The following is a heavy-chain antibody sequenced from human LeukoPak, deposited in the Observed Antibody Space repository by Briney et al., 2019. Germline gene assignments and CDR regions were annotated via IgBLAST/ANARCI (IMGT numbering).Heavy chain of an antibody. V-gene: IGHV5-51*01. CDR3: ARRGPRYYDFWSGYYTPPYWFDP. J-gene: IGHJ5*02. Sequence: GESLKISCKGSGYSFTSYWIGWVRQMPGKGLEWMGIIYPGVSDTRYSPSFQGQVTISADKSISTAYLQWSSLKASDTAVYYCARRGPRYYDFWSGYYTPPYWFDPWGQGTLVTVSS. D-gene: IGHD3-3*01. CDR2: IYPGVSDT. CDR1: GYSFTSYW.